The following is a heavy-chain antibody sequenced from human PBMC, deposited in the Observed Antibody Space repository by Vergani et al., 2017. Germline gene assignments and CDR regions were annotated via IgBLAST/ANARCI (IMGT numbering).Heavy chain of an antibody. J-gene: IGHJ6*03. CDR3: ARGRGYCSSTSCYARLNYYYYYMDV. CDR2: INHSGST. CDR1: GGSFSGYY. Sequence: QVQLQQWGAGLLKPSETLSLTCAVYGGSFSGYYWSWIRQPPGKGLEWIGEINHSGSTNYNPSLKSRVTISVETSKNQFSLKLCSVTAADTAVYYCARGRGYCSSTSCYARLNYYYYYMDVWGKGSTVTVSS. V-gene: IGHV4-34*01. D-gene: IGHD2-2*03.